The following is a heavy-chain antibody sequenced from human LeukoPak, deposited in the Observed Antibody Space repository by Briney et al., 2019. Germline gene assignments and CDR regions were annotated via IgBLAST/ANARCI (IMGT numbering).Heavy chain of an antibody. CDR3: NVGLCGGDCYSSHMDV. CDR1: GFIFSSYG. J-gene: IGHJ6*03. Sequence: GSLRLSCAASGFIFSSYGLSWVRQAPGKGLEWVSDMSGSGEVIHYADSVKGRFTISRDNSKNTLYLQMDSLRAEDTAVYYCNVGLCGGDCYSSHMDVWGKGTTVTVSS. V-gene: IGHV3-23*01. CDR2: MSGSGEVI. D-gene: IGHD2-21*01.